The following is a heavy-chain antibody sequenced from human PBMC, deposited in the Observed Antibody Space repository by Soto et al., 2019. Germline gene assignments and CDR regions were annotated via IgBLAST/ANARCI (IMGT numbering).Heavy chain of an antibody. Sequence: GESLKISCKGSRYSFTSYWIGWVRQMPGKAQDWMGIIYPGDSDTRYSPSFQGQVTISADKSISTAYLQWSSLKASDTAMYYYARHLVETYDFWSGPPGYYYYMDVWGKGTTVTVS. CDR2: IYPGDSDT. D-gene: IGHD3-3*01. CDR1: RYSFTSYW. V-gene: IGHV5-51*01. J-gene: IGHJ6*03. CDR3: ARHLVETYDFWSGPPGYYYYMDV.